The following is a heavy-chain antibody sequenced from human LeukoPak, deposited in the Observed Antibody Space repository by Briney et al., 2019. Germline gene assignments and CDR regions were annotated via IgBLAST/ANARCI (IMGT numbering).Heavy chain of an antibody. Sequence: SETLSLTCTVSGDSISTYYWTWIRQPPGKGLEWIGYIYYSGSANYNPSLKSRVTISLDTSKSQFSLKLSSVTAADTAVYYCARANYDILTGYWFDPWGQGTLVTVSS. D-gene: IGHD3-9*01. V-gene: IGHV4-59*01. CDR1: GDSISTYY. J-gene: IGHJ5*02. CDR3: ARANYDILTGYWFDP. CDR2: IYYSGSA.